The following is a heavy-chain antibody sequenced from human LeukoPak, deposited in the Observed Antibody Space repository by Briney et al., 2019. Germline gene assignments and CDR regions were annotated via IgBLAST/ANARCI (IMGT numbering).Heavy chain of an antibody. CDR1: GYTFTGYY. CDR2: INPNSGGT. D-gene: IGHD3-9*01. J-gene: IGHJ5*02. V-gene: IGHV1-2*02. CDR3: ARLRYFDSGLNWFDP. Sequence: EASVKVSCKASGYTFTGYYMHWVRQAPGQGLEWMGWINPNSGGTNYAQKFQGRVTMTRDTSTSTAYMELRSLRSDDTAVYYCARLRYFDSGLNWFDPWGQGTLVTVSS.